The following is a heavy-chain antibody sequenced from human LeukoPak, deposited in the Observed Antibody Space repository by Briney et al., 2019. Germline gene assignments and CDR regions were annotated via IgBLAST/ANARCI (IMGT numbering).Heavy chain of an antibody. J-gene: IGHJ6*02. CDR3: ARGGSYLRYYGMDV. V-gene: IGHV4-30-2*01. CDR1: GGSISSGGHS. Sequence: PSETLSLTCTVSGGSISSGGHSWSWIRQPPGKGLEWIGYIYHSGSGSTYYNPSLKSRVTISIDKSKNQFSLKLNSVTAADTAVYYCARGGSYLRYYGMDVWGQGTTVTVSS. D-gene: IGHD1-26*01. CDR2: IYHSGSGST.